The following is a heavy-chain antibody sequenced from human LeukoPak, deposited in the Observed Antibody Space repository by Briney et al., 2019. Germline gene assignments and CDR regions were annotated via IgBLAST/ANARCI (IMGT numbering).Heavy chain of an antibody. CDR1: GYSSTSYG. Sequence: ASVKVSCKASGYSSTSYGITWVRQAPGQGPEWMGWINPYNGNTNYAQKLQGSVTMTTDTSTSTAYMDLRSLRSDDTAVYYCARERSGWFFSNWGQGTLVTVSS. D-gene: IGHD6-19*01. CDR2: INPYNGNT. V-gene: IGHV1-18*01. CDR3: ARERSGWFFSN. J-gene: IGHJ4*02.